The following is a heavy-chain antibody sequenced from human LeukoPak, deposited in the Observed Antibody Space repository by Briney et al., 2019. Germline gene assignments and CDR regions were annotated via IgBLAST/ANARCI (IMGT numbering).Heavy chain of an antibody. CDR1: GFTVSSNY. V-gene: IGHV3-66*01. CDR3: AAYSGYDFGAFDI. D-gene: IGHD5-12*01. CDR2: IYSGGST. Sequence: PGGSLRLSCAASGFTVSSNYMSWVRQAPGKGLEWVSVIYSGGSTYYADSVKGRFTISRDNSKNTLYLQMNSLRAEDTAVYYCAAYSGYDFGAFDIWGQGTMVTVPS. J-gene: IGHJ3*02.